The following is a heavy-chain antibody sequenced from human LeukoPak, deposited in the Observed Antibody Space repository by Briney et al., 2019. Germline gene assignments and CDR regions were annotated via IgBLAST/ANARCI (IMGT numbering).Heavy chain of an antibody. Sequence: GGSLRLSCAASGFTFSDFYMTWIRQAPGKGLEWVSYISNSGSTIYYADSVKGRFTISRDTAKSSLYLQMSSLRAEDTAVYFCARSADSSGYFREITLYYFDYWGQGTLVTVSS. J-gene: IGHJ4*02. CDR2: ISNSGSTI. CDR1: GFTFSDFY. V-gene: IGHV3-11*01. D-gene: IGHD3-22*01. CDR3: ARSADSSGYFREITLYYFDY.